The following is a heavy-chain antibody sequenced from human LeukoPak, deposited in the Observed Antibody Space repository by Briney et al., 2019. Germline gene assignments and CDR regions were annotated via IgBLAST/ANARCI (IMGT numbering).Heavy chain of an antibody. J-gene: IGHJ4*02. CDR3: ARDSGAGWELPKYYFDY. D-gene: IGHD1-26*01. CDR1: GFTFSDYW. CDR2: INGDGRST. V-gene: IGHV3-74*01. Sequence: PGGSLRLSCAASGFTFSDYWMHWVRQAPGKGLVWVSSINGDGRSTSYADSVKGRFTISRDNSKNTLYLQMTSLRAEDTAVYYCARDSGAGWELPKYYFDYWGQGTLVTVSS.